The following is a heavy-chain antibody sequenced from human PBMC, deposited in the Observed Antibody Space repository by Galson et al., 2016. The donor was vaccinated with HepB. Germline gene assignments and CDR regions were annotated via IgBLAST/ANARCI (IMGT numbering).Heavy chain of an antibody. CDR1: GYSFTTYW. CDR3: ARHMSRSFDY. J-gene: IGHJ4*02. CDR2: IHPHDSYT. Sequence: QSGAEVKKPGESLRISCKGSGYSFTTYWISWVRQMPGKGLEWMGRIHPHDSYTNYSPSFQGHVTISTDKSISTAYLQWSSLKASDTAMYYCARHMSRSFDYWGQGTLVTVSS. D-gene: IGHD2-21*01. V-gene: IGHV5-10-1*01.